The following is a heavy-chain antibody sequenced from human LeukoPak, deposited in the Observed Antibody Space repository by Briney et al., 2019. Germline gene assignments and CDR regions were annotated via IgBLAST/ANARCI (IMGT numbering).Heavy chain of an antibody. CDR2: IHTSGTT. D-gene: IGHD5-12*01. V-gene: IGHV4-4*07. CDR3: ARRAPIVAGGDAFDI. CDR1: RGSISTYY. Sequence: SETLSLTCSVSRGSISTYYWSWIRQPAGKGLEWVGRIHTSGTTTYNPSLTSRVTMSLDTSKNQFSLKLISVTAADTAVYYCARRAPIVAGGDAFDIWGPGTMVTVSS. J-gene: IGHJ3*02.